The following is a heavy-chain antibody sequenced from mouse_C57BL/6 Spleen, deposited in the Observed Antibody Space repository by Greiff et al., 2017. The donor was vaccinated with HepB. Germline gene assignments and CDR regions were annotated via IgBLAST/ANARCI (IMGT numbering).Heavy chain of an antibody. CDR2: INPSNGGT. J-gene: IGHJ1*03. CDR3: AIITTVVANLDV. V-gene: IGHV1-53*01. Sequence: QVQLQQSGTELVKPGASVKLSCKASGYTFTSYWMHWVKQRPGQGLEWIGNINPSNGGTNYNEKFKSKATLTVDKSSSTAYMQLSSLTSEDSAVYYCAIITTVVANLDVWGTGTTVTVSS. D-gene: IGHD1-1*01. CDR1: GYTFTSYW.